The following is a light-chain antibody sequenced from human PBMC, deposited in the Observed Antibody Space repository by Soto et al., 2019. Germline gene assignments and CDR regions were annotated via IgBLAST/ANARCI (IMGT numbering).Light chain of an antibody. J-gene: IGLJ1*01. Sequence: QSALTQPASVSGSPGQSITISFTGTSSDVGGNNYVSWYQQHPGKAPKLMIYEVSNRPSGVSNRFSGSKSGNTASLTISGLQAEDEADYYCSSYTSSSTPCVFGTGTKVTVL. CDR1: SSDVGGNNY. CDR2: EVS. V-gene: IGLV2-14*01. CDR3: SSYTSSSTPCV.